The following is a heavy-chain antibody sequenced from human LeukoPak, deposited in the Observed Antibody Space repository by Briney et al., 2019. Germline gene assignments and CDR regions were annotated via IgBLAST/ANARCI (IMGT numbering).Heavy chain of an antibody. Sequence: ASVKVSCKASGYTFTSYDINWVRQATGQGLEWMGWMNPNSGNTGYAQKFQGRVTMTRNTSISTAYMELSSLRSDDTAVYYCARGGYDSSGYPLVFDYWGQGTLVAVSS. CDR2: MNPNSGNT. CDR3: ARGGYDSSGYPLVFDY. J-gene: IGHJ4*02. V-gene: IGHV1-8*01. CDR1: GYTFTSYD. D-gene: IGHD3-22*01.